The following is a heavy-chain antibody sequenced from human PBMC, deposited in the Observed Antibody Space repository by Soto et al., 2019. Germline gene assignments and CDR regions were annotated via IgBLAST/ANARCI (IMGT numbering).Heavy chain of an antibody. V-gene: IGHV4-30-4*01. CDR3: DTMRTSATGLYYFDC. J-gene: IGHJ4*02. Sequence: QVQLQESGPGLVKPSQTLSLTCTVSGGSISSGNYYWSWIRQPPGKGLEWIGFISYSGSTYYNASLKSRVTISVDTSKYHFSLKLNSVTAADTAVYYCDTMRTSATGLYYFDCWGQGTLVTVSS. CDR2: ISYSGST. D-gene: IGHD6-25*01. CDR1: GGSISSGNYY.